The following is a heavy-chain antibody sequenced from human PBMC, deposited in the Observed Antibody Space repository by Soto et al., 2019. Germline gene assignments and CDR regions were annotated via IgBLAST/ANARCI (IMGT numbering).Heavy chain of an antibody. J-gene: IGHJ6*02. Sequence: SETLSLTCAVYGPSFSGYYWGWIRHPPWKWLEWIGDINNSGSTNYNPSLKSRVTISVDTSKNQFSLKLSSVTAADTAVYYCARPTRQWLGLRYYYGMDVWGQGTTVT. V-gene: IGHV4-34*01. CDR2: INNSGST. CDR1: GPSFSGYY. D-gene: IGHD6-19*01. CDR3: ARPTRQWLGLRYYYGMDV.